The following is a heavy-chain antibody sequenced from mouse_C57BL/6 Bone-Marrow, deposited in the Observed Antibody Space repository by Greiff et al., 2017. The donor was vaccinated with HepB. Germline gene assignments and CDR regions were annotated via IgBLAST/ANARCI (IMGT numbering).Heavy chain of an antibody. V-gene: IGHV1-75*01. CDR2: IFPGSGST. CDR1: GYTFTDYY. Sequence: QVQLQQSGPELVKPGASVKISCKASGYTFTDYYINWVKQRPGQGLEWIGWIFPGSGSTYYNEKFKGKATLTVDKSSSTAYMLLSSLTSEDSAVYCCAREDDYDEAWFAYWGQGTLVTVSA. J-gene: IGHJ3*01. CDR3: AREDDYDEAWFAY. D-gene: IGHD2-4*01.